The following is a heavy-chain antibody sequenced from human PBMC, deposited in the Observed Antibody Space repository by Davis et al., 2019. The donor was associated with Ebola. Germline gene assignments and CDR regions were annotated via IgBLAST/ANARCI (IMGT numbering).Heavy chain of an antibody. J-gene: IGHJ4*02. Sequence: ASVKVSCKTSGYTFTTYDINWVRQATGQGLEWMGWLNPNSGNTDSTHKFQGRLTMTKNISIGTAYMELGTLTSEDTAVYYCARRVYSRSGFDSWGQGTLVTVSS. V-gene: IGHV1-8*01. CDR1: GYTFTTYD. CDR2: LNPNSGNT. CDR3: ARRVYSRSGFDS. D-gene: IGHD2-8*01.